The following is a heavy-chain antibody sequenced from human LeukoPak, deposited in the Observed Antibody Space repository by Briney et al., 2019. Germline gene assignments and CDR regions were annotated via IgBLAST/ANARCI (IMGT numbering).Heavy chain of an antibody. Sequence: ASVKVSYKASGYTFIGYYIDWVRQAPGQGLEWMGWINPNSGGTNYAQKFQGRVTMTRDTSISTAYMELSRLRSDDTAVYYCARDRVTLTTFQYDWFDPWGQGTLVIVSS. V-gene: IGHV1-2*02. CDR3: ARDRVTLTTFQYDWFDP. CDR1: GYTFIGYY. CDR2: INPNSGGT. D-gene: IGHD2-21*02. J-gene: IGHJ5*02.